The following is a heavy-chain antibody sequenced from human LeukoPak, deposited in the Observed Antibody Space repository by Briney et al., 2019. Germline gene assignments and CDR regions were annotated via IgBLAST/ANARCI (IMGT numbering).Heavy chain of an antibody. CDR2: ISTSGSIV. Sequence: GGSLRLSCVASGFTFDDYGMSWVRQVPGKGLEWLTYISTSGSIVSYADSVKGRFTISRDNAKSSVYLQIDSLRAEDTAMYYCARDRQFRVHGPWGQGILVTVCS. J-gene: IGHJ5*02. V-gene: IGHV3-11*01. CDR1: GFTFDDYG. CDR3: ARDRQFRVHGP. D-gene: IGHD1-1*01.